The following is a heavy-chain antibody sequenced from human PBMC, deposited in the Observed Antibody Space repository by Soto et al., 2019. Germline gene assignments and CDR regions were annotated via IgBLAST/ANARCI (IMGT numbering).Heavy chain of an antibody. CDR2: SNHSRSP. CDR3: ASRIAAAAHAWLDP. J-gene: IGHJ5*02. D-gene: IGHD6-13*01. V-gene: IGHV4-34*01. CDR1: GGSFSCYY. Sequence: SETLSLTCAVYGGSFSCYYWSWIRQPPGRALDWLGESNHSRSPTYNRSLKGRITISVDTSKNQFSLKLSSVTAADTAVYYCASRIAAAAHAWLDPWGQGTLVTVS.